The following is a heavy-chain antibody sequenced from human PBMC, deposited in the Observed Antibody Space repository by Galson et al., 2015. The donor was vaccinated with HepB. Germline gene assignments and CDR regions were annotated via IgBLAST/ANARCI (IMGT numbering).Heavy chain of an antibody. V-gene: IGHV3-21*01. D-gene: IGHD1-1*01. CDR3: ARDAAGWNEGRYRSQRKYIDV. Sequence: SLRLSCAASGFTFNTYSMNWVRQAPGKGLEWISSISSGTTNTHYADSVKGRFAISRDNSKNTLSLQMNSLRTEDTSLYSCARDAAGWNEGRYRSQRKYIDVWGKGPSVIVS. J-gene: IGHJ6*03. CDR2: ISSGTTNT. CDR1: GFTFNTYS.